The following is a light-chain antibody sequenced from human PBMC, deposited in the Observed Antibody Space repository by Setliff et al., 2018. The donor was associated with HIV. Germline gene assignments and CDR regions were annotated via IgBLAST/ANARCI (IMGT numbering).Light chain of an antibody. CDR1: SSDVGAYNY. CDR2: EVT. V-gene: IGLV2-14*01. CDR3: SSYSINSTPYV. Sequence: QSVLTQPASVSGSPGQSITISCTGTSSDVGAYNYVSWYQQHPGKAPQLLIYEVTNRPSGVSNRFSGSKSGNTASLTISGLQAEDEADYYCSSYSINSTPYVVGTGTKVTVL. J-gene: IGLJ1*01.